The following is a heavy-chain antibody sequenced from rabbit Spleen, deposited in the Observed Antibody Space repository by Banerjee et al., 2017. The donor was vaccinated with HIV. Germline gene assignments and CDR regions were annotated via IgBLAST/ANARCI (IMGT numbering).Heavy chain of an antibody. CDR2: INAVTGKA. CDR3: ARTVGYPGIYYFNL. V-gene: IGHV1S40*01. CDR1: GFPFSNKAV. J-gene: IGHJ4*01. D-gene: IGHD7-1*01. Sequence: QSLEESGGGLVKPEGSLTLTCKASGFPFSNKAVMCWVRQAPGKGLEWIACINAVTGKAVYASWAKGRFTFSSHNAQNTLYVQLNSLTAADTATYFCARTVGYPGIYYFNLWGQGTLVTVS.